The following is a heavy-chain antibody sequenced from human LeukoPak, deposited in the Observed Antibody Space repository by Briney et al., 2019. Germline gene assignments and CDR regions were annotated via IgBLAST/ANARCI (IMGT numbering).Heavy chain of an antibody. CDR1: GFIVSSNY. CDR3: ARINRGNYFLDY. J-gene: IGHJ4*02. CDR2: IYGDNAT. Sequence: PGGSLRLSCAASGFIVSSNYMTWVRQAPGKGLEWVSLIYGDNATYYADSVKGRFTISRDSFKNTLFVQMTSLRVEDTAVYYCARINRGNYFLDYWGQGTLVTVSS. D-gene: IGHD1-26*01. V-gene: IGHV3-53*01.